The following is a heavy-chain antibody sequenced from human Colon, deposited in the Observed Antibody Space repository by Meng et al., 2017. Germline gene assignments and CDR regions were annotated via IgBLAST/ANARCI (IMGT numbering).Heavy chain of an antibody. V-gene: IGHV1-2*06. D-gene: IGHD2-21*02. CDR1: GYSFTGYF. J-gene: IGHJ4*02. CDR3: VRLPVVTTVTDFDY. Sequence: QVQVVQSGAEVKEPGASVKVSCKTSGYSFTGYFMHWVRQAPGQGLDWMGRINPKTGHANYAQTFQDRVTLTWDTSITTVYMELSGLRSDDTAVYYCVRLPVVTTVTDFDYWGQGTLVTVSS. CDR2: INPKTGHA.